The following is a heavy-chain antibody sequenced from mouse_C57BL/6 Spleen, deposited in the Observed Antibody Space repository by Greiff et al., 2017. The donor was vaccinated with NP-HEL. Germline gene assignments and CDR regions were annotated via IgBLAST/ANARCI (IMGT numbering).Heavy chain of an antibody. Sequence: EVMLVESGERLVKPGGSLKLSCAASGFTFSSYAMSWVRQTPEKRLEWVAYISSGGDYIYYADTVKGRFTISRDNARNTLYLQMSSLKSEDTAMYYCTREPPICDYWGQGTTLTVSS. CDR3: TREPPICDY. CDR1: GFTFSSYA. CDR2: ISSGGDYI. J-gene: IGHJ2*01. V-gene: IGHV5-9-1*02.